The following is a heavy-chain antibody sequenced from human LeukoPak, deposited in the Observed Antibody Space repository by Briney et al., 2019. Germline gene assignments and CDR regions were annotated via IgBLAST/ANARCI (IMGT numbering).Heavy chain of an antibody. V-gene: IGHV3-13*01. Sequence: PGGSLRLSCAASGFTFSSYDMHWVRHATGKGLEWVSAIGTAGDTYYPGSVKGQFTISRENAKNSLYLQMNSLRAGDTAVYYCARGLGRNYVLSYYGMDVWGQGTTVTVSS. CDR1: GFTFSSYD. D-gene: IGHD1-7*01. CDR2: IGTAGDT. CDR3: ARGLGRNYVLSYYGMDV. J-gene: IGHJ6*02.